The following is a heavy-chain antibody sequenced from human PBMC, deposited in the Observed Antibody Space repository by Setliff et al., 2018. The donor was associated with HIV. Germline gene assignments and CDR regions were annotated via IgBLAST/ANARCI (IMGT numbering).Heavy chain of an antibody. CDR2: IFSGGST. J-gene: IGHJ5*02. CDR1: DGAISSWY. D-gene: IGHD3-10*01. CDR3: ARRIDNSGSLPAKNWFDT. V-gene: IGHV4-4*09. Sequence: KTSETLSLTCTVSDGAISSWYWNWIRQPPGKGLEWIGNIFSGGSTQYNPSLESRVTISVDTSKNQFSLKLSSVTAADTAVYYCARRIDNSGSLPAKNWFDTWGQGRLVTVSS.